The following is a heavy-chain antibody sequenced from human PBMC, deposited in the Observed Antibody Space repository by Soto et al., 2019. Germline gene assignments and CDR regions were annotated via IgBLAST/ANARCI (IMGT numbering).Heavy chain of an antibody. CDR2: INPNSGGT. CDR3: ARDRWPYSSSSGKDINCFDP. V-gene: IGHV1-2*04. CDR1: GYTLTGYY. J-gene: IGHJ5*02. Sequence: ASVKVSCKASGYTLTGYYMHWVRQAPGQGLEWMGWINPNSGGTNYAQKFQGWVTMTRDTSISTAYMELSRLRSDDTAVYYCARDRWPYSSSSGKDINCFDPWGQGTLVTVSS. D-gene: IGHD6-6*01.